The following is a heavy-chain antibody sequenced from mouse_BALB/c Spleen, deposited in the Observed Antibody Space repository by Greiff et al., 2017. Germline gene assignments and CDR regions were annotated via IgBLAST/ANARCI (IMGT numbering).Heavy chain of an antibody. Sequence: VQLKESGAELVKPGASVKLSCTASGFNIKDTYMHWVKQRPEQGLEWIGRIDPANGNTKYDPKFQGKATITADTSSNTAYLQLSSLTSEDTAVYYCARQGDYVYAMDYWGQGTSVTVSS. J-gene: IGHJ4*01. D-gene: IGHD1-1*02. CDR2: IDPANGNT. V-gene: IGHV14-3*02. CDR3: ARQGDYVYAMDY. CDR1: GFNIKDTY.